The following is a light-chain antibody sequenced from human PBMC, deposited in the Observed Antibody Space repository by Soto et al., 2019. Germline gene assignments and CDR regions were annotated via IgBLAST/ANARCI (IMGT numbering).Light chain of an antibody. V-gene: IGLV2-14*03. Sequence: QSVLTQPASVSGSPGQSITISCTGTSSDFGGYTYVSWYQQHPGKAPKLMIFDATSRPSGVSNRFSGSKSANTASLTIAGLQAEDEADYYCSSYTSTSTYVFGTGTKLTVL. CDR3: SSYTSTSTYV. CDR2: DAT. J-gene: IGLJ1*01. CDR1: SSDFGGYTY.